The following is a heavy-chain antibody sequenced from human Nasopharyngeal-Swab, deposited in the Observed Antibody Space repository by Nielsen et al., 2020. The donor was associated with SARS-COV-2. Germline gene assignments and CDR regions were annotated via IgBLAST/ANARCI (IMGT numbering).Heavy chain of an antibody. CDR3: ARGCRKGVLMVYAILYYYYYMGV. D-gene: IGHD2-8*01. J-gene: IGHJ6*03. V-gene: IGHV1-8*01. CDR1: GYTFTSYD. Sequence: ASVKVSCKASGYTFTSYDINWVRQATGQGLEWMGWMNPNSGNTGYAQKFQGRVTMTRNTSISTAYMELSSLRSEDTAVYYCARGCRKGVLMVYAILYYYYYMGVWGKGTTVTVSS. CDR2: MNPNSGNT.